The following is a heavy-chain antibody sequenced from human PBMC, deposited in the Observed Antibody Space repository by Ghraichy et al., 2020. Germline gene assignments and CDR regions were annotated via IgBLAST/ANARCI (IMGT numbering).Heavy chain of an antibody. J-gene: IGHJ4*02. CDR3: ARRHGYFDY. CDR1: GFIFSDFY. CDR2: ISTRGTNI. Sequence: SCAASGFIFSDFYMTWVRQAPGKGLEWVSYISTRGTNIQYADSVRGRFTVSRDDAENSLYLQMNSLRAEDTAVYYCARRHGYFDYWGQGTLVAVSS. V-gene: IGHV3-11*01.